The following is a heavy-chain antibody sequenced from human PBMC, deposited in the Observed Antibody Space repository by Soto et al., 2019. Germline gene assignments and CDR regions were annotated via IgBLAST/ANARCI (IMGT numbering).Heavy chain of an antibody. CDR3: ARGGGLNTRWYEGGFDS. CDR1: GGSFSRGYW. J-gene: IGHJ4*02. CDR2: IYDSGTT. V-gene: IGHV4-4*02. Sequence: QVQLRESGPGLVKPSGTLSLTCGVSGGSFSRGYWWSWVRQPPGKGLEWIGEIYDSGTTNYSPSLKSRVTISVDKSKNQFSLRLTSVSAADTALYYCARGGGLNTRWYEGGFDSWGQGTLVTVSS. D-gene: IGHD6-13*01.